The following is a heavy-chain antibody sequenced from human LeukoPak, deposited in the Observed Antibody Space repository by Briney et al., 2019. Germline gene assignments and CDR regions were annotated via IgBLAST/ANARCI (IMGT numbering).Heavy chain of an antibody. V-gene: IGHV1-46*01. D-gene: IGHD3-10*01. CDR3: ATEAPYGSGSYYLDY. J-gene: IGHJ4*02. Sequence: GASVKVSCKASGYTLTSYYMHWVRQAPGQGLEWMGIINPSGGSTSYAQKFQGRVTMTEDTSTDTAYMELSSLRSEDTAVYYCATEAPYGSGSYYLDYWGQGTLVTVSS. CDR1: GYTLTSYY. CDR2: INPSGGST.